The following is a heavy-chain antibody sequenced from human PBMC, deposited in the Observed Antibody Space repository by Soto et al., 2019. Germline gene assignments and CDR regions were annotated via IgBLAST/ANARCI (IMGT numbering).Heavy chain of an antibody. CDR2: IHPNSGST. J-gene: IGHJ5*02. Sequence: QVQLVQSGAEVKTPGASVKVSCKASGYTFTSYYMHWVRQAPGQGLEWMGIIHPNSGSTKYAQKFQGRVTMTRDTSTRTVYMDLSGLRSDDTAVYYCSRDTRSDSNWFDPWGQGTLVTVSS. V-gene: IGHV1-46*03. CDR3: SRDTRSDSNWFDP. CDR1: GYTFTSYY. D-gene: IGHD2-21*02.